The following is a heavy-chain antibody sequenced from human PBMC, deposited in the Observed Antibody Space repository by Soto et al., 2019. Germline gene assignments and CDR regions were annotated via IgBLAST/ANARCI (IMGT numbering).Heavy chain of an antibody. CDR1: GYSFTSRD. V-gene: IGHV1-8*01. J-gene: IGHJ6*02. CDR2: MNPNGGST. Sequence: ASVKVSCKTSGYSFTSRDRNWVRQSPGQGLEWLGWMNPNGGSTGYAPEFQGRVTMTGDNSMSTAYMELRALRSEDTAVYYCAVISGRPSSYYGMDVWGQGTTVTVSS. D-gene: IGHD1-26*01. CDR3: AVISGRPSSYYGMDV.